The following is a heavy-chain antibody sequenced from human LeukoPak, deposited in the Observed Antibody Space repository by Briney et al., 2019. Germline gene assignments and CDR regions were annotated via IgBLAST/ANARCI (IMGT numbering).Heavy chain of an antibody. Sequence: GGSLRLSCAAPGFTFSDYYMTWLRQAAGKELDWVSYISSSSTYTNYADSVKGRFTISRDNAKNSLYLQMNSLRVEDTAVYYCARDKDSSSWYWYGTDVWGQGTTVTVSS. J-gene: IGHJ6*02. V-gene: IGHV3-11*05. D-gene: IGHD6-13*01. CDR2: ISSSSTYT. CDR1: GFTFSDYY. CDR3: ARDKDSSSWYWYGTDV.